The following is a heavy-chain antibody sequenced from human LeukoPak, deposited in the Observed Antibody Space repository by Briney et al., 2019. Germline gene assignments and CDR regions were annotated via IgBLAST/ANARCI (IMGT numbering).Heavy chain of an antibody. J-gene: IGHJ4*02. Sequence: GGSLRLSCAASGFTFSSYAMSWVRQAPGKGLEWVSAISGSGGSTYYADSVKGRFTISRDNSKNTLYLQMNSLRAEDTAVYYCAKYGGGTVTYGSGSYYRYYFDYWGQGTLVTVSS. CDR3: AKYGGGTVTYGSGSYYRYYFDY. CDR1: GFTFSSYA. CDR2: ISGSGGST. D-gene: IGHD3-10*01. V-gene: IGHV3-23*01.